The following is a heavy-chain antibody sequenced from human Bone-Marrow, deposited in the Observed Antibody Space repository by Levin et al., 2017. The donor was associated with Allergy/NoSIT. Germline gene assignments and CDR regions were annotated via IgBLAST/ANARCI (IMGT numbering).Heavy chain of an antibody. V-gene: IGHV4-59*01. Sequence: NASETLSLTCTVSGGSISSYYWSWIRQPPGKGLEWIGYIYYSGSTNYNPSLKSRVTISVDTSKNQFSLKLSSVTAADTAVYYCARDTYYDFWSGYYNYGMDVWGQGTTVTVSS. CDR3: ARDTYYDFWSGYYNYGMDV. CDR1: GGSISSYY. CDR2: IYYSGST. D-gene: IGHD3-3*01. J-gene: IGHJ6*02.